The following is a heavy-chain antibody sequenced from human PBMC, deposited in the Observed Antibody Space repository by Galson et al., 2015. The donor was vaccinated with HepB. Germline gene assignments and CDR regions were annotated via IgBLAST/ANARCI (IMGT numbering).Heavy chain of an antibody. J-gene: IGHJ6*02. D-gene: IGHD3-10*01. CDR1: GFTFRSYS. Sequence: SLRLSCAASGFTFRSYSMNWVRQAPGKGLEWVSYISSSGSTIYYADSVKGRFTISRDNATNSLSLQMNSLRDEDTAVYYCARRGLVRGGITCYYYYGMDVWGQGTTVTVSS. CDR2: ISSSGSTI. CDR3: ARRGLVRGGITCYYYYGMDV. V-gene: IGHV3-48*02.